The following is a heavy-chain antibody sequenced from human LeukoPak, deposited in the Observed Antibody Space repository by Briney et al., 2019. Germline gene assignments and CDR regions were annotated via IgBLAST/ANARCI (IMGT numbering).Heavy chain of an antibody. Sequence: GGSLRLSCAASGFTFSSYDMHWVRQAAGKGLEWVSAIDTTGDTYYLDSVKGRFTISRENAKNSLYLQMHGLRAGDTAVYYCTRVGAGSGWPFDYWGQGTLVTVSS. J-gene: IGHJ4*02. CDR1: GFTFSSYD. CDR3: TRVGAGSGWPFDY. CDR2: IDTTGDT. D-gene: IGHD6-19*01. V-gene: IGHV3-13*04.